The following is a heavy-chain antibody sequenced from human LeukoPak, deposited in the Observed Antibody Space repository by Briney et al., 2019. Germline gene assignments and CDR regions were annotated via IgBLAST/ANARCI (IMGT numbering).Heavy chain of an antibody. J-gene: IGHJ6*02. Sequence: PGRSLRLSCAASGFTVSSNYMSWVRQAPGKGLEWVSVIYSGGSTYYADSVKGRFTISRDNSKNTLYLQMNSLRAEDTAVYYCARVSPPCYYGMDVWGQGTTVTVSS. CDR3: ARVSPPCYYGMDV. CDR1: GFTVSSNY. CDR2: IYSGGST. V-gene: IGHV3-66*01.